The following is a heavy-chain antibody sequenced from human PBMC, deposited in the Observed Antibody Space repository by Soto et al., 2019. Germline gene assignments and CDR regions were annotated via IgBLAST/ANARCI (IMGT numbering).Heavy chain of an antibody. D-gene: IGHD3-3*01. Sequence: PGGSLRLSCAASGFTFGDYWISWGRQAPGKGLEWVAHIKKDGSENYYVDSVTGRFTVSRDNTKNSLYLQMNSLRAEDTAVYYCAKLGSGYYTGLYFDYWGQGTLVTVSS. CDR1: GFTFGDYW. CDR2: IKKDGSEN. J-gene: IGHJ4*02. V-gene: IGHV3-7*03. CDR3: AKLGSGYYTGLYFDY.